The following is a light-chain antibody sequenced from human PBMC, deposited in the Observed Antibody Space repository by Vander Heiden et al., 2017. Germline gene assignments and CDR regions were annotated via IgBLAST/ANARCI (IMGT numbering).Light chain of an antibody. Sequence: QSALTQPASVSGSPGQSITISCTGTSSDVGGYNYVSWYQQHPGKAPKLMIYDVRNRPSGGANRFSGSKSGNTAALTISGRQAEDEADYYCSAYTSSSTLFGGGTKLTVL. V-gene: IGLV2-14*01. J-gene: IGLJ3*02. CDR3: SAYTSSSTL. CDR2: DVR. CDR1: SSDVGGYNY.